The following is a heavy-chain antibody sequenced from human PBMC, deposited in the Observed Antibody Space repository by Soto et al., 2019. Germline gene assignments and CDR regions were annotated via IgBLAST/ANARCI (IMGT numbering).Heavy chain of an antibody. Sequence: QVQLQQWGAGLLKPSETLSLTCAVAGGSFSGYYWSWIRQPPGTGLEWIGEINHSGSTNYNPSIKSRVTITVDTSKNQFPLKLSSVTAADTAVYYCARGVMVRGVIYYYYGMDVWGQGTTVTVSS. V-gene: IGHV4-34*01. CDR2: INHSGST. J-gene: IGHJ6*02. CDR3: ARGVMVRGVIYYYYGMDV. D-gene: IGHD3-10*01. CDR1: GGSFSGYY.